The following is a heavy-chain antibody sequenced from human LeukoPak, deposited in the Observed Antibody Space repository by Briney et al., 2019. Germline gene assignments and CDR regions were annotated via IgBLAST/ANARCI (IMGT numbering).Heavy chain of an antibody. V-gene: IGHV3-48*03. J-gene: IGHJ4*02. CDR2: ISSGGRKI. CDR1: GVIFSDYE. CDR3: ARWAPDHSGYCSRSGCGATYEV. Sequence: PGGSLRLSCAASGVIFSDYEMNWVRQAPGKGLEWVSYISSGGRKIYYADSVKGRSAISRDKAKNSRYLQMNSLKADDRAIYCCARWAPDHSGYCSRSGCGATYEVWGQGTLVTVSS. D-gene: IGHD2-2*03.